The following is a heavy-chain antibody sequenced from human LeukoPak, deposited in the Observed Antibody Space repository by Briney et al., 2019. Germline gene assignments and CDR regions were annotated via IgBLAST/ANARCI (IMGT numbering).Heavy chain of an antibody. CDR2: ISSSSSYI. CDR3: AREVAAFDVFDI. V-gene: IGHV3-21*01. Sequence: PGGPLRLSCAASGFTFSSYSMNWVRQAPGKGLEWVSSISSSSSYIYYADSVKGRFTISRDNAKNSLYLQMNSLRVEDTAVYYCAREVAAFDVFDICCQRTIVTVSS. D-gene: IGHD6-19*01. CDR1: GFTFSSYS. J-gene: IGHJ3*02.